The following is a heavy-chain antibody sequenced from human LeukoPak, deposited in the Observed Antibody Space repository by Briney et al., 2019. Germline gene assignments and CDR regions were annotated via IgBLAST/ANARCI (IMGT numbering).Heavy chain of an antibody. V-gene: IGHV3-30*18. CDR2: ISYDGSNK. Sequence: GGSLRLSCAASGFTFSSYGMHWVRQAPGKGLEWVAVISYDGSNKYYADSVKGRFTISRGNSKNTLYLQMNSLRAEDTAVYYCAKDCRVRVVVTAIYFDYWSQGTLVTVSS. CDR3: AKDCRVRVVVTAIYFDY. D-gene: IGHD2-21*02. CDR1: GFTFSSYG. J-gene: IGHJ4*02.